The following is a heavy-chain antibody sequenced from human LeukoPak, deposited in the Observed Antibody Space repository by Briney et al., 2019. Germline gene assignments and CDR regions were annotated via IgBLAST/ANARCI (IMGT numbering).Heavy chain of an antibody. CDR2: ISNSSSYT. Sequence: PGGSLRLSCAASGFTFSDYYMSWIRQAPGKGLEWVSYISNSSSYTNYADSVKGRFTISRDNPKNFLYLQMNSLSAEDTAVYYCARDREDYGDYAYNWFDPWGQGTLVTVSS. CDR1: GFTFSDYY. CDR3: ARDREDYGDYAYNWFDP. J-gene: IGHJ5*02. D-gene: IGHD4-17*01. V-gene: IGHV3-11*06.